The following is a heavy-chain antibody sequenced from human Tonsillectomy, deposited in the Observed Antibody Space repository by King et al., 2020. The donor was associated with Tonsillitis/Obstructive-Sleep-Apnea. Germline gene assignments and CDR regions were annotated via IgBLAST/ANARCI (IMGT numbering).Heavy chain of an antibody. CDR3: ARGNKGFGYCSSTSCYDFDY. D-gene: IGHD2-2*01. CDR2: IGTAGDT. V-gene: IGHV3-13*01. CDR1: GFTFSSYD. J-gene: IGHJ4*02. Sequence: VQLVESGGGLVQPGGSLRLSCAASGFTFSSYDMHWVRQATGKGLEWVSAIGTAGDTYYPGSVKGRFTISRENAKNSLYLQMNSLRAGDTAVYYCARGNKGFGYCSSTSCYDFDYWGQGTLVTVSS.